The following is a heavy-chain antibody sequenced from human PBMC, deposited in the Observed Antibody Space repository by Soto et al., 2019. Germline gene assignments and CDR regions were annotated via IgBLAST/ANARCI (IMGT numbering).Heavy chain of an antibody. J-gene: IGHJ4*02. CDR2: IYSTGTT. CDR3: AKDGRGSGSHYNSFGY. V-gene: IGHV3-53*01. CDR1: GFAVGNNY. D-gene: IGHD3-10*01. Sequence: EVQLVESGGGLIQPGGSLKLSCAACGFAVGNNYMSWFRQAPGKGLEWVSLIYSTGTTKYADSVKGRFTVSRDNAKNTLYLQMNSLRAEDTAVYYCAKDGRGSGSHYNSFGYWGQGTLVTVSS.